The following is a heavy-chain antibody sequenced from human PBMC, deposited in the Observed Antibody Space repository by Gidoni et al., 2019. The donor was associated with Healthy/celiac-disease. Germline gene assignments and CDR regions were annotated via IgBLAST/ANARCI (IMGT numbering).Heavy chain of an antibody. CDR3: ARGVPSPEYFQH. V-gene: IGHV1-69*01. CDR2: IIPIFGTA. Sequence: QVQLVQSGAEVKKPGSSVTVSCKASGVTFSRYAISWVRQAPGQGLEWMGGIIPIFGTANYAQKFQGRVTITADESTSTAYMELSSLRSEDTAVYYCARGVPSPEYFQHWGQGTLVTVSS. D-gene: IGHD3-10*01. CDR1: GVTFSRYA. J-gene: IGHJ1*01.